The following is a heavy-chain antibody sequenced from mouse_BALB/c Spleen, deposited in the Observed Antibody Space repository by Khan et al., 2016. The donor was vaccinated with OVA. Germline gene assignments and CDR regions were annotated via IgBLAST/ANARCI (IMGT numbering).Heavy chain of an antibody. V-gene: IGHV2-2*01. D-gene: IGHD2-13*01. CDR1: GFSLSNYG. CDR3: ASGGLPFAY. Sequence: VQLKQSGPGLVQPAQSLSITCTVSGFSLSNYGIHWVRQSPGKGLEWLGEIWSGGSTDFNAAFISRLSIRKDHSRSQVFFKMNSLQTDDSAIYYCASGGLPFAYWGQGTLVTVSA. CDR2: IWSGGST. J-gene: IGHJ3*01.